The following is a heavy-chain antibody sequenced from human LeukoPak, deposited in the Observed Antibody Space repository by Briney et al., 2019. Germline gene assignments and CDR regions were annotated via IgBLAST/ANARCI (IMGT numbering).Heavy chain of an antibody. CDR3: ARDEGSSWYFPNWFDP. V-gene: IGHV6-1*01. CDR2: TYYRSKWYN. CDR1: GDIVSSNSAA. D-gene: IGHD6-13*01. J-gene: IGHJ5*02. Sequence: SQTLSLTCALSGDIVSSNSAAWNWIRQSPSRGLEWLVRTYYRSKWYNDYAVSVKSRITINPDTSKNQFSLQLNSVTPEDTAVYYCARDEGSSWYFPNWFDPWGQGTLVTVSS.